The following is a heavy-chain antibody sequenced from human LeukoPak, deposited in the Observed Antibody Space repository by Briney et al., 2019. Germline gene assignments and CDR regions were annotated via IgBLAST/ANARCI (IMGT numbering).Heavy chain of an antibody. CDR1: GFTFSRHG. J-gene: IGHJ5*02. CDR2: IREERGQE. D-gene: IGHD5-18*01. CDR3: ASLDTAKQPLANH. Sequence: TGGSLRLSCAPSGFTFSRHGMHWVRQAPGKGLEWVANIREERGQEYYVDSVKGRFTISKNSAKNSLYLQMNTLRVEDTAMYYCASLDTAKQPLANHWGQGTLVTVSS. V-gene: IGHV3-7*03.